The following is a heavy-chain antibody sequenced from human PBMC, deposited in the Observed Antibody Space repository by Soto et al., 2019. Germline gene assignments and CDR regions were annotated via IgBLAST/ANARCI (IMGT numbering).Heavy chain of an antibody. Sequence: PSETLSLTCTVSGGSISSSSYYWGWIRQPPGKGLEWIGSIYYSGSTYYNPSLKSRVTISVDTSKNQFSLKLSSVTAADTSVYYCARQFMGVVIPNWFDPWGQGTLVTVSS. V-gene: IGHV4-39*01. CDR1: GGSISSSSYY. CDR2: IYYSGST. J-gene: IGHJ5*02. D-gene: IGHD3-3*01. CDR3: ARQFMGVVIPNWFDP.